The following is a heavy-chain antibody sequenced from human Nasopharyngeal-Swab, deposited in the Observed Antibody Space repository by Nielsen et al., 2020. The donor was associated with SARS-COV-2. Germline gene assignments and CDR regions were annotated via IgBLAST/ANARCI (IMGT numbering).Heavy chain of an antibody. CDR3: ASSPRQPPVRGWYFDL. Sequence: SETLSLTCAVYGGSFSGYYWSWIRQPPGKGLEWIGEINHSGSTNYNPSLKSRVTISVDTSKNQFSLRLSSVTAADTAVYYCASSPRQPPVRGWYFDLWGRGTLVTVSS. D-gene: IGHD3-10*01. CDR2: INHSGST. V-gene: IGHV4-34*01. CDR1: GGSFSGYY. J-gene: IGHJ2*01.